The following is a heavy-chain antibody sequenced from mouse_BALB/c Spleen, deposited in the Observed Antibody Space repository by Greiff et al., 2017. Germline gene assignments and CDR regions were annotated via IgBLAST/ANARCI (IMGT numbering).Heavy chain of an antibody. J-gene: IGHJ2*01. CDR2: ILPGSGST. CDR3: ASLFIRDYFDY. Sequence: QVQLKESGAELMKPGASVKISCKATGYTFSSYWIEWVKQRPGHGLEWIGEILPGSGSTNYNEKFKGKATFTADTSSNTAYMQLSSLTSEDSAVYYCASLFIRDYFDYWGQGTTLTVSS. CDR1: GYTFSSYW. V-gene: IGHV1-9*01. D-gene: IGHD1-1*01.